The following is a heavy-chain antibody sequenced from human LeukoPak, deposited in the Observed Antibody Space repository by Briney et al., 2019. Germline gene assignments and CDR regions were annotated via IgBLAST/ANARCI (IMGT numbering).Heavy chain of an antibody. CDR2: INYSGST. J-gene: IGHJ4*02. V-gene: IGHV4-61*08. Sequence: SETLSLTCTVSGGSISSGDYYWMWIRQPPGKGLEWIGYINYSGSTNYNPSLKSRVTISVDTSKNQFSLKLSSVTAADTAVYYCARGGTRLYSAGSLDYWGQGTLVTVSS. CDR1: GGSISSGDYY. D-gene: IGHD6-25*01. CDR3: ARGGTRLYSAGSLDY.